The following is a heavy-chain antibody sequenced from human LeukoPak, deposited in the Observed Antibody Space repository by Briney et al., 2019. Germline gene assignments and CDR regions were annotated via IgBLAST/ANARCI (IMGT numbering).Heavy chain of an antibody. Sequence: LGESLKISCKGSGYSFTSYWIGWVRQMPGKGLEWMGIIYPGDSDTRYSPSFQGQVTISADKSISTAYLQWSSLKASDTAMYYCARLGYSGYDSCWFDPWGQGTLVTVSS. J-gene: IGHJ5*02. D-gene: IGHD5-12*01. CDR1: GYSFTSYW. V-gene: IGHV5-51*01. CDR2: IYPGDSDT. CDR3: ARLGYSGYDSCWFDP.